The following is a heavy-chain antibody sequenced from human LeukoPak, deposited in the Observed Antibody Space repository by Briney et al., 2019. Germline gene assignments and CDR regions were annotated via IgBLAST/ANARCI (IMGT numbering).Heavy chain of an antibody. CDR3: ARHGDGDYVVTDWFDP. Sequence: SETLSLTCAVYGGSFSGYYWSWIRQPPGKGLEWIGEINHSGSTNYNPSLKSRVTISVDTSKNQFSLKLSSVTAADTAVYYCARHGDGDYVVTDWFDPWGQGTLVTVSS. J-gene: IGHJ5*02. CDR2: INHSGST. V-gene: IGHV4-34*01. CDR1: GGSFSGYY. D-gene: IGHD4-17*01.